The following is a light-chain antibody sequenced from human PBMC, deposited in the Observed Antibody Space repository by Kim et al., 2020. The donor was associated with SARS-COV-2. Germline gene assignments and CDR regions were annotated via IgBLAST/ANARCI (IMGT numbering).Light chain of an antibody. CDR2: LNSDGSH. CDR1: SGHSSYA. CDR3: QTWGTGIRV. J-gene: IGLJ3*02. Sequence: SVKLTCTLSSGHSSYAIAWHQQQPEKGHRYLMKLNSDGSHSKGDGIPDRFSGSSSGAERYLTISSLQSEDEADYYCQTWGTGIRVFGGGTQLTVL. V-gene: IGLV4-69*01.